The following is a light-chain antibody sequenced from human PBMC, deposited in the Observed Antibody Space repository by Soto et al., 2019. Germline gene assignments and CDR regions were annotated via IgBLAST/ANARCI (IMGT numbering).Light chain of an antibody. Sequence: EIVLTQSPGTLSLSPGERATLSCRASQSVSSSYLDWYQQKPGQAPRQLIYGASSRATGIPDRFSGSGSGTDFTVTITRLEPEDFAVYYCQHYRTSFGGGTRVEIK. CDR1: QSVSSSY. CDR2: GAS. V-gene: IGKV3-20*01. J-gene: IGKJ4*01. CDR3: QHYRTS.